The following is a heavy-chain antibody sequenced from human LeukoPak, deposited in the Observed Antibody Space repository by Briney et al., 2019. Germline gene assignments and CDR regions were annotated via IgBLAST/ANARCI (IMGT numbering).Heavy chain of an antibody. V-gene: IGHV4-59*01. D-gene: IGHD3-10*01. CDR1: GGSISSYY. CDR3: ASRGPYLYYFDY. Sequence: SETLSLTCTVSGGSISSYYWSWIRQPPGKGLEWIGYIYYSGSTNYDPSLKSRVTISVDTSKNQFPLKLSSVTAADTAVYYCASRGPYLYYFDYWGQGTLVTVSS. CDR2: IYYSGST. J-gene: IGHJ4*02.